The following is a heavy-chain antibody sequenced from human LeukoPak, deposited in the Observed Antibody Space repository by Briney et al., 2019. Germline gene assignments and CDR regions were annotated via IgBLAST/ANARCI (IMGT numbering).Heavy chain of an antibody. CDR2: IYSGGST. V-gene: IGHV3-53*01. CDR3: ARADGTGGPYDY. J-gene: IGHJ4*02. Sequence: GGSLRLSCAVSGFTVSSNFMSWVRQAPGKELEWVSVIYSGGSTHYADSVKDRFTISRDNSKNTLFLQMNSLRAEDTAVYYCARADGTGGPYDYWGQGTLVTVSS. D-gene: IGHD3/OR15-3a*01. CDR1: GFTVSSNF.